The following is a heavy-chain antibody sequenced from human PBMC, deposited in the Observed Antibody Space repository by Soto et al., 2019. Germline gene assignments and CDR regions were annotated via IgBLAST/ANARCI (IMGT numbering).Heavy chain of an antibody. Sequence: GGSLRLSCAASGFPFSNHAMAWLRQLPGKGLEWVSGISGGGGDTYHADYVRGRFNISRDNSKNTLYLQMNSLRAEDAAVYYCARTDSSGWSNCYGMDVWGQGTTVTVSS. J-gene: IGHJ6*02. D-gene: IGHD6-19*01. CDR3: ARTDSSGWSNCYGMDV. V-gene: IGHV3-23*01. CDR1: GFPFSNHA. CDR2: ISGGGGDT.